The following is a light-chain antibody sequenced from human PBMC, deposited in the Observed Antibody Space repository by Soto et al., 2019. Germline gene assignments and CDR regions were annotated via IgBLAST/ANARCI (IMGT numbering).Light chain of an antibody. Sequence: DIQMTQSPSTLSGSVGDRVTIPCRPSQTISSWLAWYQQKSGKGPKLLIYKASNLKTGVPSRFSGSGYGTEFTLTISSLQPDDVATYYCQQYSDHWTFGQGTKVDIK. J-gene: IGKJ1*01. CDR3: QQYSDHWT. CDR1: QTISSW. CDR2: KAS. V-gene: IGKV1-5*03.